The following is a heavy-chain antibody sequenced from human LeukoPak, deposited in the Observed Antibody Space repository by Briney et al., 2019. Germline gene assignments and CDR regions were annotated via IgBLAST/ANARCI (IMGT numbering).Heavy chain of an antibody. CDR1: GGTFSSYA. J-gene: IGHJ5*02. D-gene: IGHD2-2*01. CDR3: ASYCSSTSCSINWFDL. CDR2: IIPILGIA. V-gene: IGHV1-69*04. Sequence: SVKVSCKASGGTFSSYAISWVRQAPGQGLEWMGRIIPILGIANYAQKFQGRVTITADKSTSTAYMELSSLRSENTAVYYCASYCSSTSCSINWFDLWGQGTLVTVSS.